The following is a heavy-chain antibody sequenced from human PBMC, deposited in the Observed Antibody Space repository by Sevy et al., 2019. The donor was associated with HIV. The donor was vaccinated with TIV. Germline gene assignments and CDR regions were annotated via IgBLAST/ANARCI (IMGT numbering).Heavy chain of an antibody. D-gene: IGHD3-3*01. Sequence: GGSLRLSCEASGFTMSNYAMNWVRQAPGKGLEWVSGISGSGGSTYYADSVKGRFTISRDNSKNMFYLQMSSLRTEDTAVYYCAKAYYDFWSGYRNFDYWGQGTLVTVSS. J-gene: IGHJ4*02. V-gene: IGHV3-23*01. CDR2: ISGSGGST. CDR3: AKAYYDFWSGYRNFDY. CDR1: GFTMSNYA.